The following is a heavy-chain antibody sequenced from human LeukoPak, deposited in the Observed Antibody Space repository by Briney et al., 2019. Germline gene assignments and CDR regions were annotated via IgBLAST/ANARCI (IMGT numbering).Heavy chain of an antibody. V-gene: IGHV3-30-3*01. Sequence: GGSLRLSCAASGFTFSSYAMHWVRQAPGKGLEWVAVISYDGSNKYYADSVKGRFTISRDNSKNTLYLQMNSLRAEDTAGYYCARDSPLDVWGQGTTVTVSS. CDR2: ISYDGSNK. J-gene: IGHJ6*02. CDR3: ARDSPLDV. CDR1: GFTFSSYA.